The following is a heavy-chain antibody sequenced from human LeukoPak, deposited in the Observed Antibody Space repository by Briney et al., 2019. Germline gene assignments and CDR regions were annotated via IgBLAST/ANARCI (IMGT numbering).Heavy chain of an antibody. CDR3: ARDLKVVPPFIAFDI. CDR1: GYTFTSYG. Sequence: ASVKVSCKASGYTFTSYGISWVRQAPGQGLEWMGWISAYNGNTNYAQKLQGRVTMTTDTSTSTAYMELRSLRSDDTAVYYCARDLKVVPPFIAFDIWGQGTMVTVSS. D-gene: IGHD2-15*01. CDR2: ISAYNGNT. J-gene: IGHJ3*02. V-gene: IGHV1-18*01.